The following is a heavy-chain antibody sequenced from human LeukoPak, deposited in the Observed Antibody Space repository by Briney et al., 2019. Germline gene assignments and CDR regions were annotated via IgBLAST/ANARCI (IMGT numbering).Heavy chain of an antibody. CDR1: GFTFSNYW. J-gene: IGHJ3*02. Sequence: PGGSLRLSCAGSGFTFSNYWMSWVRQAPGKGLVWVSRIYSDGRTTDYADSVRGRFTISRDNAKNMLYLQMSGLNAEDTAVYYCVREAFIAMVGSHALDIWGQGTMVTVSS. D-gene: IGHD6-19*01. V-gene: IGHV3-74*01. CDR3: VREAFIAMVGSHALDI. CDR2: IYSDGRTT.